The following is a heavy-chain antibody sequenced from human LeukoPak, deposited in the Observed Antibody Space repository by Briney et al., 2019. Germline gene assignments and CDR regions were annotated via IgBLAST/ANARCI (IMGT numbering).Heavy chain of an antibody. CDR1: GFTFINYN. V-gene: IGHV4-34*01. CDR3: ARLRGGRGYSSGWYVGIHFDY. CDR2: INHSGST. J-gene: IGHJ4*02. D-gene: IGHD6-19*01. Sequence: GSLRLSCAASGFTFINYNMNWIRQPPGKGLEWIGEINHSGSTNYNPSLKSRVTISVDTSKNQFSLELSSVTAADTAVYYRARLRGGRGYSSGWYVGIHFDYWGQGTLVTVSS.